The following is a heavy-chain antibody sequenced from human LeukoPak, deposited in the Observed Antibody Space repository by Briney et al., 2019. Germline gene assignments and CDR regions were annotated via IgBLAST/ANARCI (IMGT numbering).Heavy chain of an antibody. CDR2: IYYSGST. CDR3: ARGQGTVTTH. D-gene: IGHD4-17*01. J-gene: IGHJ4*02. Sequence: SETLSLTCTVSGGSISSGGYSWSWIRQHPGKGLEWIGYIYYSGSTYYNPSLKSRVTISVDTSKNQFSLKLSSVTAADTAVYYCARGQGTVTTHWGQGTLVTVSS. CDR1: GGSISSGGYS. V-gene: IGHV4-31*03.